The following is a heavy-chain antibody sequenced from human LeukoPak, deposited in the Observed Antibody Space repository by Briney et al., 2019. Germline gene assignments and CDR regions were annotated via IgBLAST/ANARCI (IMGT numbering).Heavy chain of an antibody. J-gene: IGHJ4*02. Sequence: GGSLRLSCAASGFTFSSYWMYWVRQAPGKGLVWVSRINSDGSSTSYADTVKGRFTISRDNAKNTLYLQMNSLRAEDTAVYYCARGRYFDWLFPDYWGQGTLVTVSS. CDR1: GFTFSSYW. V-gene: IGHV3-74*01. CDR2: INSDGSST. D-gene: IGHD3-9*01. CDR3: ARGRYFDWLFPDY.